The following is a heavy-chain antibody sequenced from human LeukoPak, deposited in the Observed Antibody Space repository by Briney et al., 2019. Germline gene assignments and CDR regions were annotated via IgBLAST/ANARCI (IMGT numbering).Heavy chain of an antibody. CDR3: ARGPADSYYFDY. J-gene: IGHJ4*02. D-gene: IGHD4-11*01. Sequence: SSVKVSCKASGGTFSSYAISWVRQAPGQGREWMGGIIPILGTANYAQKFHGRVTITTDESTSTAYMELSSLRSEDTAVYYCARGPADSYYFDYSGQGTLVTVSS. CDR1: GGTFSSYA. V-gene: IGHV1-69*05. CDR2: IIPILGTA.